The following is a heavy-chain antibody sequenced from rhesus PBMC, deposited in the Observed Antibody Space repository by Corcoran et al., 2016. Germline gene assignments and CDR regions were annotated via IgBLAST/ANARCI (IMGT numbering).Heavy chain of an antibody. V-gene: IGHV1S9*01. D-gene: IGHD2-2*01. Sequence: QVQLVQSGAEVKKPGASVKLSCKTSGYTFTSYYINWVRQAPGQVFEWMGWSNPKKGNAGYAQKCQGRVTMTRDTYTSTVYMELSSLRSEDRALYYCAGDGGRKDLDYWGQGVLVTVSS. CDR3: AGDGGRKDLDY. CDR2: SNPKKGNA. J-gene: IGHJ4*01. CDR1: GYTFTSYY.